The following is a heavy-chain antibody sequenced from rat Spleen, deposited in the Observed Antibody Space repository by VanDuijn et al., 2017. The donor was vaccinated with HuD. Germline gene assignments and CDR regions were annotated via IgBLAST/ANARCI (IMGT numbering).Heavy chain of an antibody. D-gene: IGHD5-1*01. Sequence: QVQLKESGPGLVQPSQTLSLTCTVSGFSLTDYSVHWVRQPPGKGLEWMGRIQSGGSTDYNSALKSRLSISRDTSKNHIFLKMNSLQSEDTATYHCARAPGNGYVMDAWGQGASVTVSS. CDR3: ARAPGNGYVMDA. CDR2: IQSGGST. J-gene: IGHJ4*01. CDR1: GFSLTDYS. V-gene: IGHV2-19*01.